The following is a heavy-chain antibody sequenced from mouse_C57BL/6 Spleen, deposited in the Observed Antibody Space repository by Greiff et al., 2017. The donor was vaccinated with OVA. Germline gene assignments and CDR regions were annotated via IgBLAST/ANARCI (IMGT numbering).Heavy chain of an antibody. V-gene: IGHV1-72*01. J-gene: IGHJ4*01. CDR2: IDPSSGGT. CDR1: GYTFTSYW. CDR3: ERDPLPSTGVATDYAMDY. D-gene: IGHD1-1*01. Sequence: VQLQQPGAELVKPGASVKLSCTASGYTFTSYWMHWVQQRPGRGLEWIGRIDPSSGGTKYTEKFKSKATLTVDKPSSTAYMQLSSLTSEDSAVYYCERDPLPSTGVATDYAMDYWGQGTSVTVSA.